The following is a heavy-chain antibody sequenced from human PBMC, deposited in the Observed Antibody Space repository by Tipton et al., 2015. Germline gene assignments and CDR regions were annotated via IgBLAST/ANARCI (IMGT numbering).Heavy chain of an antibody. CDR2: INYRGTT. V-gene: IGHV4-31*03. Sequence: TLSLTCTVSGGSISNGGYYWSWIRQYPEKGLEWVGHINYRGTTHYNPSLQSRVTMSVDTSKNHFSLNLTSVTAADTAVYYCARDCSTGYYYGWFDPWGQGTLVTVSS. J-gene: IGHJ5*02. CDR1: GGSISNGGYY. CDR3: ARDCSTGYYYGWFDP. D-gene: IGHD3-22*01.